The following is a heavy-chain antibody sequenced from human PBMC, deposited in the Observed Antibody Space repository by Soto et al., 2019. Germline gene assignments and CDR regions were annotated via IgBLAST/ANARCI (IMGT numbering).Heavy chain of an antibody. Sequence: QVQLVQSGAEVKKPGASVKVSCKASGYIFTNYYIHWVRQAPGQGLEWMAIINPLPTSGSTNDAQKFPGRVTVTRDTSTNTVYMELSSLKSADTAIYYCARDLAAAAYWGQGTLVTVSS. D-gene: IGHD6-13*01. CDR3: ARDLAAAAY. CDR2: INPLPTSGST. V-gene: IGHV1-46*01. CDR1: GYIFTNYY. J-gene: IGHJ4*02.